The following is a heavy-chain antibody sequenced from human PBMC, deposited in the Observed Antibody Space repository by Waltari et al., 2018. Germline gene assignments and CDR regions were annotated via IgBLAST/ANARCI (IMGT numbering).Heavy chain of an antibody. Sequence: EVQLVESGGGLVEPGGSLRLSCAASGFSFSEAWMSWVRQAPGKGLEWIVRIKSKGRGGTTDHGAPVKDRFIISRDDSKDTLYLQLNSLRTDDTAVYFCTYYRDTSAYHTDHWGQGTLVTVSS. D-gene: IGHD3-22*01. CDR3: TYYRDTSAYHTDH. J-gene: IGHJ4*02. V-gene: IGHV3-15*01. CDR1: GFSFSEAW. CDR2: IKSKGRGGTT.